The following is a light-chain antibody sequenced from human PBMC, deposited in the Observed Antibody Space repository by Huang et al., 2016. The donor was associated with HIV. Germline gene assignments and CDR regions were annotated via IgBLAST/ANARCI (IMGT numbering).Light chain of an antibody. V-gene: IGKV3-20*01. CDR2: GAS. Sequence: EIVLTQSPGTLSLSPGETATFSCRASQSLRDTYIAWYQQRPGQAPRLLIYGASSRATGIPDRFSGSGSGTDFTLTISRLEPQDFAVYFCLQYDRSPLTFGGGTKVEL. CDR1: QSLRDTY. CDR3: LQYDRSPLT. J-gene: IGKJ4*01.